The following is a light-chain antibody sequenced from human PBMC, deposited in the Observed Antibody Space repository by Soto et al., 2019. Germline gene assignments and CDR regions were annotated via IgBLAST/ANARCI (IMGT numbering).Light chain of an antibody. CDR3: QQYYGTLWT. CDR1: QSLLFSSNNMNY. CDR2: WAS. J-gene: IGKJ1*01. V-gene: IGKV4-1*01. Sequence: DIVMTQSPDSLAVSLGERATINCKSNQSLLFSSNNMNYLAWYQRKPGQPPNLLIYWASTRESGVPDRFSGSGSGTDFTLTISSLQAEDVAVYYCQQYYGTLWTFGQGTKVEIK.